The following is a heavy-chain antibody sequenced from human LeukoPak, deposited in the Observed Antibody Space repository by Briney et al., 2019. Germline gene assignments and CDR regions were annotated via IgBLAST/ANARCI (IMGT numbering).Heavy chain of an antibody. CDR2: ISGDGKTT. CDR3: AKDLWAAAAADY. D-gene: IGHD6-13*01. CDR1: GFTFSSYA. Sequence: PGGSLRLSCAASGFTFSSYAMNWVRQAPGKGLEWVSPISGDGKTTYYTDSVKGRFTISRDNSKNTIYLQMNSLRAEDTAVYYCAKDLWAAAAADYWGPGILVTVSS. V-gene: IGHV3-23*01. J-gene: IGHJ4*02.